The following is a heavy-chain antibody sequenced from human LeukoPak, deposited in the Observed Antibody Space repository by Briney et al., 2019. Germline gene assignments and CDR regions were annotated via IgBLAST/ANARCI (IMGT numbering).Heavy chain of an antibody. CDR1: GGSISSYY. D-gene: IGHD6-19*01. Sequence: KPSETLSLTCTVSGGSISSYYWSWIRQPPGKGLEWIGYIYYSGSTNYNPSLKSRVTISVDTSKNQFSLKLSSVTAADTAVYYCASRWAYSSAWYVVYWGQGTLVIVSS. V-gene: IGHV4-59*01. CDR3: ASRWAYSSAWYVVY. J-gene: IGHJ4*02. CDR2: IYYSGST.